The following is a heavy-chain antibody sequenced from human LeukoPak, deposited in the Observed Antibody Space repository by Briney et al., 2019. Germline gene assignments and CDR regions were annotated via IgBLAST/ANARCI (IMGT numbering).Heavy chain of an antibody. V-gene: IGHV3-11*04. CDR3: ARDPRRGGWGDFDY. J-gene: IGHJ4*02. CDR1: GFIFSDYY. Sequence: GGSLRLSCAASGFIFSDYYMSWIRQAPGKGLEWVSYISSSGSTMYYTDSVKGRFTISRDNAKDSLYLQMNSLRAEDTAVYYCARDPRRGGWGDFDYWGQGTLVTVSS. D-gene: IGHD6-19*01. CDR2: ISSSGSTM.